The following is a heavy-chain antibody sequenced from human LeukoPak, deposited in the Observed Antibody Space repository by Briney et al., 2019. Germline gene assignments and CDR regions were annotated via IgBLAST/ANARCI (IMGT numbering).Heavy chain of an antibody. J-gene: IGHJ4*02. V-gene: IGHV3-15*07. Sequence: GGSLRLSCAASGFTFSNAWMNWVRQAPGKGLEWVGRIKSKTDGGTTDYAAPVKGRFTISRDDSKNTLYLQMNSLKTEDTAVYYCTKGADVAVAGPDYFDYWGQGTLVTVSS. D-gene: IGHD6-19*01. CDR3: TKGADVAVAGPDYFDY. CDR1: GFTFSNAW. CDR2: IKSKTDGGTT.